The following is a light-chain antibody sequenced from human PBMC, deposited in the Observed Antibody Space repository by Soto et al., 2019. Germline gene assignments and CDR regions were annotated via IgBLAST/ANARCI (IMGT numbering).Light chain of an antibody. J-gene: IGLJ3*02. CDR3: QSFDISMRAV. CDR1: SSNIGAGYD. Sequence: QSVLTQPPSVSGAPGQRVTISCTGSSSNIGAGYDVHWYQQVPGTAPKIVIYGNSDRPSGVPDRFSGSKSGTSAPLAITGLQTEDEADYYCQSFDISMRAVFGGGTKLTVL. CDR2: GNS. V-gene: IGLV1-40*01.